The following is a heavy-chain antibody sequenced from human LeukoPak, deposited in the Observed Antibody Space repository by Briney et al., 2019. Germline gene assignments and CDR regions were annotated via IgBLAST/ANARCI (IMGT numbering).Heavy chain of an antibody. J-gene: IGHJ4*02. CDR2: IYYSGST. V-gene: IGHV4-59*01. D-gene: IGHD3-22*01. CDR1: GGSFSGYY. Sequence: SETLSLTCAVYGGSFSGYYWSWIRQPPGKGLEWIGYIYYSGSTNYNPPLKSRVTISVDTSKNQFSLKLSSVTAADTAVYYCARGVGTYSSGYYYYDYFDYWGQGTLVTVSS. CDR3: ARGVGTYSSGYYYYDYFDY.